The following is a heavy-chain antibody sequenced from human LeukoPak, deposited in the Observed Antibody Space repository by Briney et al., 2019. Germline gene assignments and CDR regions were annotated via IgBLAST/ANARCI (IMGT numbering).Heavy chain of an antibody. V-gene: IGHV4-59*01. CDR3: ARVRGYDILTGYFDY. Sequence: SETLSLTCTVSGGSISSYYWSWIRQPPGKGLEWIGYIYYSGSTNYNPSLKSRVTISVDTSKNQFSLKLSSVTAADTAMYYCARVRGYDILTGYFDYWGQGTLVTVSS. CDR1: GGSISSYY. D-gene: IGHD3-9*01. J-gene: IGHJ4*02. CDR2: IYYSGST.